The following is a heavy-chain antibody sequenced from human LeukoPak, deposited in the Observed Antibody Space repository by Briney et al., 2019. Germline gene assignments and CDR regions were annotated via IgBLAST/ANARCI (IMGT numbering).Heavy chain of an antibody. CDR3: ARWGSIAVARFDY. CDR1: GGSISSYY. CDR2: IYYTGST. Sequence: SETLSLTCTVSGGSISSYYWSWIRQPPGKGLEWMGYIYYTGSTNYNPSLTSRVNISVDTSKNQFSPNLTSVTAADTAVYYCARWGSIAVARFDYWGQGTLVTVSS. J-gene: IGHJ4*02. D-gene: IGHD6-6*01. V-gene: IGHV4-59*01.